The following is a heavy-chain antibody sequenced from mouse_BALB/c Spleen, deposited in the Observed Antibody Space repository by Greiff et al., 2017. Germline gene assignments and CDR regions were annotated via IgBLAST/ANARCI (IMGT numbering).Heavy chain of an antibody. V-gene: IGHV2-6-7*01. D-gene: IGHD1-1*01. Sequence: VQLQESGPGLVAPSQSLSITCTVSGFSLTGYGVNWVRQPPGKGLEWLGMIWGDGSTDYNSALKSRLSISKDNSKSQVFLKMNSLQTDDTARYYCAREGDYYGSRAWFPYWGQGTLVTVSA. J-gene: IGHJ3*01. CDR3: AREGDYYGSRAWFPY. CDR1: GFSLTGYG. CDR2: IWGDGST.